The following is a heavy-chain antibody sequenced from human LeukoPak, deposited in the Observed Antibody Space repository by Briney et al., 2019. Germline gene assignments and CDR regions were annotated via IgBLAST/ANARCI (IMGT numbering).Heavy chain of an antibody. CDR2: ISSSSYI. CDR1: GFTFSSYS. V-gene: IGHV3-21*01. J-gene: IGHJ4*02. Sequence: GGSLRLSCAASGFTFSSYSMNWVRQAPGKGLEWVSSISSSSYIYYADSVKGRFTISRDNAKNSLYLQMNSLRAEDTAVYYCARGVHIVRGVLFDYWGQGTLVTVSS. CDR3: ARGVHIVRGVLFDY. D-gene: IGHD3-10*01.